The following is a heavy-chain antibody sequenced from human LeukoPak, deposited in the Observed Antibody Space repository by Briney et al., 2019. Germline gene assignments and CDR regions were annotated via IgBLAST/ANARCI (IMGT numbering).Heavy chain of an antibody. Sequence: SETLSLTCTVSGGSVSSGSYYWSWIRQPPGKGLEWIGYIYYSGSTNYNPSLKSRVTISVDTSKNQFSLKLSSVTAADTAVYYCARDAYYYDSSGYYSNWFDHWGQGTLVTVSS. CDR1: GGSVSSGSYY. J-gene: IGHJ5*02. V-gene: IGHV4-61*01. CDR3: ARDAYYYDSSGYYSNWFDH. D-gene: IGHD3-22*01. CDR2: IYYSGST.